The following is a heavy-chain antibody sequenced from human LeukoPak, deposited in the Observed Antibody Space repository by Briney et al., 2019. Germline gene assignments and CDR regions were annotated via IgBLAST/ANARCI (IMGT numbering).Heavy chain of an antibody. CDR2: INPNSGGT. V-gene: IGHV1-2*02. J-gene: IGHJ6*02. D-gene: IGHD3-10*01. CDR3: ASHYYGSGSYSYYYYGMDV. CDR1: GYTFTGYY. Sequence: GVSVRVSCTASGYTFTGYYMHWVRQAPGQGLEWMGWINPNSGGTNYAQKFQGRVTMTRDTSISTAYMELSRLRSDDTAVYYCASHYYGSGSYSYYYYGMDVWGQGTTVTVSS.